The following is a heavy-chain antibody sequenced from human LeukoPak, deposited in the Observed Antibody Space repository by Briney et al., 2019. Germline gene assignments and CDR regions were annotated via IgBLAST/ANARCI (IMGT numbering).Heavy chain of an antibody. CDR1: GGTFSSYA. CDR2: IIPIFGTA. V-gene: IGHV1-69*05. Sequence: SVKVSCKASGGTFSSYAISWVRQAPGQGLEWMGRIIPIFGTANYAQKFQGRVTITTDEATSTAYMELSSLRSEDTAVYYCARDQAYYGSGSYYHFDYWGQGTLVTVSS. J-gene: IGHJ4*02. CDR3: ARDQAYYGSGSYYHFDY. D-gene: IGHD3-10*01.